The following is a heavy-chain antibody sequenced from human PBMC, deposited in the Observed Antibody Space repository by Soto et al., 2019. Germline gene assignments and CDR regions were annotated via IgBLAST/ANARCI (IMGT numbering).Heavy chain of an antibody. CDR3: ARGSGSFFPYFNY. D-gene: IGHD1-26*01. J-gene: IGHJ4*02. Sequence: ASVKVSCKASGYTFTSYAMHWGRQAPGQRLEWMGWINAGNGNTKYSQKFQGRVTITRDTSASTAYMELSSLRSEDTAVYYCARGSGSFFPYFNYWSQGTLVTVSS. CDR1: GYTFTSYA. V-gene: IGHV1-3*01. CDR2: INAGNGNT.